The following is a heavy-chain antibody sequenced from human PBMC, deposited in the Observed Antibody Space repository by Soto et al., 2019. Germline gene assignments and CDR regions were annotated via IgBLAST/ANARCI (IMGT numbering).Heavy chain of an antibody. V-gene: IGHV1-46*01. J-gene: IGHJ4*02. D-gene: IGHD5-18*01. CDR3: ARAWNIKNYRGYSYGYGY. CDR1: GFSFSDYF. Sequence: ASVKVSCKASGFSFSDYFMHWVRQAPGQGLEWMGIINPSGDSRNYAQKFQGRVTITRDTSTSTVYMDLSSLRYEDTAVYYCARAWNIKNYRGYSYGYGYWGQGTLVTVSS. CDR2: INPSGDSR.